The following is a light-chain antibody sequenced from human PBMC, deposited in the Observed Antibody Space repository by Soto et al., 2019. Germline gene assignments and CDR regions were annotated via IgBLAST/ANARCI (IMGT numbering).Light chain of an antibody. CDR1: SSDVGGYNY. CDR3: SSYIRTTTLVV. Sequence: QSALTQPASVSGSPGQSITISCTGTSSDVGGYNYVSWYQQHPGKAPKLTIYDVSNRPAGVSNRFSGSKSGNTASLTISGLQPEDEADYYCSSYIRTTTLVVFGTGTKLTVL. CDR2: DVS. V-gene: IGLV2-14*01. J-gene: IGLJ1*01.